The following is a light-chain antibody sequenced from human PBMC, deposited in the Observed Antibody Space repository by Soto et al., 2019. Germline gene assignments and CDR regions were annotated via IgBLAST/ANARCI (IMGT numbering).Light chain of an antibody. J-gene: IGKJ3*01. Sequence: EIVLTQSPGTLSLSPGERATLSCSASQSVSSNYLAWYQQKPGQAPRVLIYGASSRVTGIPDRFSGSGSGTDFTLTIRRLEPEDFAVYYCQQYSNSPFTFGPGTKVDIK. CDR1: QSVSSNY. CDR2: GAS. CDR3: QQYSNSPFT. V-gene: IGKV3-20*01.